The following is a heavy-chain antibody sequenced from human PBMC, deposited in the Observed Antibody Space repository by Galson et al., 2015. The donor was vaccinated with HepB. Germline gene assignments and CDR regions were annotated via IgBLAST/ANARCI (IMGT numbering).Heavy chain of an antibody. CDR3: AKATNYDFWSGHYN. CDR1: GFTFSAYA. CDR2: ISGSGDTT. V-gene: IGHV3-23*01. J-gene: IGHJ4*02. D-gene: IGHD3-3*01. Sequence: LRLSCAASGFTFSAYAMSWVRQAPGKGLEWVSGISGSGDTTYYADSVKGRFTISRNNSKNTLYLQMNSLRADDTAVYYCAKATNYDFWSGHYNWGQGTLVSVSS.